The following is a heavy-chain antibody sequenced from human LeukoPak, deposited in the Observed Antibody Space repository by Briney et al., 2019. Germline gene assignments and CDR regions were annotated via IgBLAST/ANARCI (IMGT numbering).Heavy chain of an antibody. V-gene: IGHV4-59*01. Sequence: PSETPSLTCTVSGGSISSDHWNWIHQPPGKGLEWIGCIFYSGRTYYNPSLKSRVTISVDMSKSQFSLRLTSVTAADTAVYYCARKNDFDIWGQGTLVTVSS. CDR1: GGSISSDH. CDR2: IFYSGRT. CDR3: ARKNDFDI. D-gene: IGHD2/OR15-2a*01. J-gene: IGHJ3*02.